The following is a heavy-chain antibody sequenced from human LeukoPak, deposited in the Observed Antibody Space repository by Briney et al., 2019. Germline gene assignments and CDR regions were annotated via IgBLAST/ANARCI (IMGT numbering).Heavy chain of an antibody. CDR1: GGTFSSYA. D-gene: IGHD5-18*01. J-gene: IGHJ4*02. CDR2: IIPILGIA. V-gene: IGHV1-69*04. CDR3: ARDQGYSYGFDY. Sequence: ASVKVSCKASGGTFSSYAISWVRQAPGQGLEWMGRIIPILGIANYAQKFQGRVTITADKSTSTAYMELSSLRSEDRAVYYCARDQGYSYGFDYWGQGTLVTVSS.